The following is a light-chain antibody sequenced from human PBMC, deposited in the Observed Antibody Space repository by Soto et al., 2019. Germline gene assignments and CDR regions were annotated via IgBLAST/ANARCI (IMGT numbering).Light chain of an antibody. CDR2: NNN. V-gene: IGLV1-47*02. CDR3: AAWDDRVSGYV. J-gene: IGLJ1*01. CDR1: ISNIGSSY. Sequence: SLLTQPPSTSGTRGQRFTISCSGSISNIGSSYVFWFQHLPGTAPKLHMYNNNQRPSGVPDRVSASKSGTSASLAISGLRSEDEADYYCAAWDDRVSGYVFGTGTKVTVL.